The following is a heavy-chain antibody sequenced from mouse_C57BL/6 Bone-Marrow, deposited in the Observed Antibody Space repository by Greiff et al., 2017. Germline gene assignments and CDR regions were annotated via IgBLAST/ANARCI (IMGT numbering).Heavy chain of an antibody. Sequence: QVQLQQSGAELMKPGASVKLSCKATGYTFTGYWLEWVKQRPGHGLEWIGEILPGSGSTNYNEKFKGKATLTADTSSNTAYMQLSSLTTEVSASDYGAREGTTTGLGLYYYAMDDWGQGTSVTVSS. V-gene: IGHV1-9*01. CDR1: GYTFTGYW. CDR3: AREGTTTGLGLYYYAMDD. J-gene: IGHJ4*01. CDR2: ILPGSGST. D-gene: IGHD4-1*01.